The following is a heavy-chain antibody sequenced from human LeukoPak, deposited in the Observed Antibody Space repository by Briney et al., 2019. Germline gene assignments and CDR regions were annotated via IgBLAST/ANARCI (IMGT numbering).Heavy chain of an antibody. CDR2: ISGSGGST. V-gene: IGHV3-23*01. D-gene: IGHD4-17*01. Sequence: PGGSLRLSCAASGFTFSSYAMGWVRQAPGKGLEWVSAISGSGGSTYYADSVKGRFTISRDNSKNTLYPQMNSLRAEDTAVYYCAKGGYGDYPVRRYYYYGMDVWGQGTTVTVSS. J-gene: IGHJ6*02. CDR3: AKGGYGDYPVRRYYYYGMDV. CDR1: GFTFSSYA.